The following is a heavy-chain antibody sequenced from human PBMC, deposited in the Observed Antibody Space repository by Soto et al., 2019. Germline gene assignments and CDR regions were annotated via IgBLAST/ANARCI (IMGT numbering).Heavy chain of an antibody. CDR3: ARHLPTSFCSSASCPTPIDAFDI. CDR2: IYTGDSDT. V-gene: IGHV5-51*01. D-gene: IGHD2-2*01. J-gene: IGHJ3*02. Sequence: PGESLKISCKGSGYSFTSYWIGWVRQMPGKGLERMGIIYTGDSDTRYSTSFQGQVTISADKSISTAYLQGSSLKASVSVMYYCARHLPTSFCSSASCPTPIDAFDIWGQGTMVTVSS. CDR1: GYSFTSYW.